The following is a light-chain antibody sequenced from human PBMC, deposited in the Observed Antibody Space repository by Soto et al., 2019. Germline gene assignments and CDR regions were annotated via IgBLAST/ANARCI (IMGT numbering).Light chain of an antibody. CDR3: SSYTSSNTLYV. V-gene: IGLV2-14*01. CDR2: EVS. Sequence: QSVRTQPASVSGSPGQSITISCTGTSSDVGGYNYVSWYQQHPGKAPKLIIYEVSNRPAGVSNRFSGSKSGDTASLTISGLHAEDEADYFCSSYTSSNTLYVFGTGTKVTVL. CDR1: SSDVGGYNY. J-gene: IGLJ1*01.